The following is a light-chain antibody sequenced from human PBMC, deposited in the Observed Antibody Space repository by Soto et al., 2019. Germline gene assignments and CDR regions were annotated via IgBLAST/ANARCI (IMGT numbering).Light chain of an antibody. CDR3: HQYIHGYT. CDR1: QSVSTS. Sequence: EVVMTQSPATLSVFPGERVTLSCRASQSVSTSLAWYQQKRGQAPRLLIYSASTRATGIPARFSGSGSGTELTLTISSLESEDSAVYYCHQYIHGYTFGQGTELEIK. CDR2: SAS. J-gene: IGKJ2*01. V-gene: IGKV3-15*01.